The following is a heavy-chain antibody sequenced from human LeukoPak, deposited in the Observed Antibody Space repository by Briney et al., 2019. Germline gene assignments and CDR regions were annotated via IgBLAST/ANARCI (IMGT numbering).Heavy chain of an antibody. J-gene: IGHJ4*02. V-gene: IGHV3-9*01. D-gene: IGHD1-26*01. CDR1: GFTFDDYA. Sequence: GRSLRLSCAASGFTFDDYAMHWVRQAPGKGLEWVSGISWNSGSIGYADSVKGRFTISRDNAKNSLYLQMNSLRAEDTALYYCAKGAEWELLLYFDYWGQGTLVTASS. CDR2: ISWNSGSI. CDR3: AKGAEWELLLYFDY.